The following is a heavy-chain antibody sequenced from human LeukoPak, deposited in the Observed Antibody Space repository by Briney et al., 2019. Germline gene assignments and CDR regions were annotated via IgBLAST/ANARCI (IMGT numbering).Heavy chain of an antibody. CDR1: GFTFSSHA. CDR2: ISDSGDTT. Sequence: PGGSLSLSCAASGFTFSSHAMSWVRQAPGKGLEWVSGISDSGDTTYYADSVKGRFTISRDNSKNTLYLQMNSLRAEDTAVYYCAKEPYSGSQLLDYWGQGTLVTVSS. D-gene: IGHD1-26*01. V-gene: IGHV3-23*01. J-gene: IGHJ4*02. CDR3: AKEPYSGSQLLDY.